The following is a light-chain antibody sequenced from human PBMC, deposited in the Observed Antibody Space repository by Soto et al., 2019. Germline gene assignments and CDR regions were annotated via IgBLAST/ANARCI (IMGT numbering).Light chain of an antibody. Sequence: QSVLTQPASVSGSPGQASTISCPGTSNDVGGYNYVSWYQQHPGKAPKLMIYEVSNRPSGVSNRFSGSKSGNTASLTISGLQAEDEADYYCSSYTSSSTYVFGTGTKVTVL. CDR3: SSYTSSSTYV. CDR1: SNDVGGYNY. V-gene: IGLV2-14*01. J-gene: IGLJ1*01. CDR2: EVS.